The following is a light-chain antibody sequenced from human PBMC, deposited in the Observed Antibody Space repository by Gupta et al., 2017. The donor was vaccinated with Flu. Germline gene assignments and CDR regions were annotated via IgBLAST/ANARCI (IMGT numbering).Light chain of an antibody. CDR2: NTD. J-gene: IGLJ3*02. V-gene: IGLV8-61*01. Sequence: QTVVTQETSPSVSPGGAVTPTFGLSSGSVSSSYYPSWYQQTPGQTPRTLIYNTDTRSSGVPDRFSGSILGNRAALTITGAQADDESDYFCVLYMGSDVGVFGGGTKLTVL. CDR1: SGSVSSSYY. CDR3: VLYMGSDVGV.